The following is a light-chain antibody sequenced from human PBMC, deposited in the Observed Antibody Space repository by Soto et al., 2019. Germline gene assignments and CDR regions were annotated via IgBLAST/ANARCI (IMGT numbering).Light chain of an antibody. CDR3: SSYAGSNNYVV. J-gene: IGLJ2*01. CDR1: SSDVGGYDC. V-gene: IGLV2-8*01. CDR2: EVS. Sequence: QSALTQPPSASGSPGQSVTISCTGTSSDVGGYDCVSWYQQHPGKVPKLMIYEVSKRPSGVPVRFSASKSGNTASLTVSGLQTEDEADYYCSSYAGSNNYVVFGGGTKLTVL.